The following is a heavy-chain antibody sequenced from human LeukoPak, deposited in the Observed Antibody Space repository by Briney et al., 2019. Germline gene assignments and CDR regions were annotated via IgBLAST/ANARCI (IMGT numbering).Heavy chain of an antibody. D-gene: IGHD3-22*01. V-gene: IGHV4-34*01. Sequence: SETLSLTCAVYGGSLSGYYWSWIRQPPGKGLEWIGEINHSGSTNYNPSLKSRVTISVDTSKNQFSLKLSSVTAADTAVYYCARDHYYDSSGYYSLVAFDIWGQGTMVTVSS. CDR3: ARDHYYDSSGYYSLVAFDI. CDR1: GGSLSGYY. J-gene: IGHJ3*02. CDR2: INHSGST.